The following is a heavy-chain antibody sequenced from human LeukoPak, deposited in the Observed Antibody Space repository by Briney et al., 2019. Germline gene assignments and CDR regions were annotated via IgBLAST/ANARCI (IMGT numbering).Heavy chain of an antibody. CDR3: AKDLGEWELLSKRGFDY. CDR2: ISGSGGST. Sequence: GGSLRPSCAASGFTFSSYAMSWVRQAPGKGLEWVSAISGSGGSTYYADSVKGRFTISRDNSKNTLYLQMNSLRAEDTAVYYCAKDLGEWELLSKRGFDYWGQGTLVTVSS. D-gene: IGHD1-26*01. V-gene: IGHV3-23*01. J-gene: IGHJ4*02. CDR1: GFTFSSYA.